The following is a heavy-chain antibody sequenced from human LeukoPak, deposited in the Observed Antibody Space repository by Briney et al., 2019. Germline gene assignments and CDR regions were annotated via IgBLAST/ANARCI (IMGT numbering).Heavy chain of an antibody. CDR2: ISSSSSTI. V-gene: IGHV3-48*04. CDR1: GFTFSSYS. CDR3: ARDRREYGDSISWSPIDY. J-gene: IGHJ4*02. D-gene: IGHD6-13*01. Sequence: GGSLRLSCAASGFTFSSYSMNWLRQAPGKRLEWVSYISSSSSTIYYADSVKGRFTISRDNAKNSLYLQINSLRAEDTAVYYWARDRREYGDSISWSPIDYWGQGTLVTVSS.